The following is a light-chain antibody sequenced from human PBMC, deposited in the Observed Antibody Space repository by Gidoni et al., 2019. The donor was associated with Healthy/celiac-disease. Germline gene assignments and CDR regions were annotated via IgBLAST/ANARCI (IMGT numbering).Light chain of an antibody. CDR3: QQRSNWSIT. Sequence: DIVLTQSPATLSLSPGERATLSCRASQSVSSYLAWYQQKPGQAPRLLIYDASNRATGIPARFSGSGSGTDFTITISSLEPEDFAVYYCQQRSNWSITFGQGTRLEIK. V-gene: IGKV3-11*01. J-gene: IGKJ5*01. CDR2: DAS. CDR1: QSVSSY.